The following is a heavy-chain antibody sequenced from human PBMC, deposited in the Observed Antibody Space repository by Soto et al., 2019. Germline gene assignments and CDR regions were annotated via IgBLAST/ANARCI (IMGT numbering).Heavy chain of an antibody. CDR3: ARTPAAMITDRYNWFDS. V-gene: IGHV3-30*01. CDR2: ISYSGDRQ. J-gene: IGHJ5*01. Sequence: PGGSLRLSWVASGFTFADYAMHWVRRIPGKGLEWVAVISYSGDRQYYAESVKGRFTISRDNSKKTLYLQMFSLTSEDSAVFYCARTPAAMITDRYNWFDSWGPGTQVTVSS. CDR1: GFTFADYA. D-gene: IGHD3-16*01.